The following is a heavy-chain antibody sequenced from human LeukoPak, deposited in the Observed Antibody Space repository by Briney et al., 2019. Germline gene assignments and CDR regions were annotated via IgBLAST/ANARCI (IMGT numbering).Heavy chain of an antibody. V-gene: IGHV1-24*01. CDR1: GYTLTELS. CDR3: ATVAYNYYDSSGYFDY. Sequence: ASVKVSCKVSGYTLTELSMHWVRQAPGKGLEWMGGFDPEDGETIYAQKFQGRVTMTEDTSTDTAYMELSSLRSEDTAVYYCATVAYNYYDSSGYFDYWGQGTLVTVSS. D-gene: IGHD3-22*01. CDR2: FDPEDGET. J-gene: IGHJ4*02.